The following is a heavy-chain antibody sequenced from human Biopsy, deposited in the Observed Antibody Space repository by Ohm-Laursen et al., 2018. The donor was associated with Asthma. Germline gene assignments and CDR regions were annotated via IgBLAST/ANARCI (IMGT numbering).Heavy chain of an antibody. CDR2: IWYDGRKK. V-gene: IGHV3-33*01. Sequence: SLRLSCTASGITFSTYGMHWVHQAPGKGLEWVSFIWYDGRKKTYTDSVKGRFTISRGNSKNTLYLQMNSLRAEDTAVYYCARKIAARGGMGVWGQGTTVTVSS. CDR1: GITFSTYG. D-gene: IGHD6-6*01. J-gene: IGHJ6*02. CDR3: ARKIAARGGMGV.